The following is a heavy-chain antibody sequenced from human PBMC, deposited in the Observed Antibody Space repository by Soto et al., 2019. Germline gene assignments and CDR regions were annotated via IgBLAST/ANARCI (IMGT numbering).Heavy chain of an antibody. CDR3: ARHGSRDYYAPFDF. J-gene: IGHJ3*01. V-gene: IGHV4-39*01. Sequence: QLQLQESGPGLVKPSETLSLTCSVSGDSISSSSYFWGWIRQPPGRGLEWIATISYSGSTYYSPCLKSRVTISVDTSKNHFSLNLSSVTAADTAVYYCARHGSRDYYAPFDFWGQGTLVIVSS. D-gene: IGHD3-10*01. CDR2: ISYSGST. CDR1: GDSISSSSYF.